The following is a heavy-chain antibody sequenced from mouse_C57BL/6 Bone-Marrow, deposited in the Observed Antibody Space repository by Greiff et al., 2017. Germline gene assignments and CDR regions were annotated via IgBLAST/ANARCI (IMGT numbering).Heavy chain of an antibody. V-gene: IGHV1-64*01. Sequence: QVQLQQSGAELVKPGASVKLSCKASGYTFTSYWMHWVKQRPGQGLEWIGMIHPNSGSTNYNEKFKSKATLTVNKSSSTAYMQLSSLTSEDSAVYYCASEGFYYSYYYAMDYWGQGTSVTVSS. CDR3: ASEGFYYSYYYAMDY. J-gene: IGHJ4*01. CDR2: IHPNSGST. D-gene: IGHD2-1*01. CDR1: GYTFTSYW.